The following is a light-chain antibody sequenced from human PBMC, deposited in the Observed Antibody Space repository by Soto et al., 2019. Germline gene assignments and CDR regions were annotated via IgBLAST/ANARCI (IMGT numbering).Light chain of an antibody. J-gene: IGKJ1*01. CDR1: QSLSDN. CDR3: QQYSKWPPST. V-gene: IGKV3-15*01. Sequence: EIVMTQSPATLAGSPGETVTLSCRASQSLSDNLAWYQQKPGQAPRLLIFRASTRATGVPARFSGRGSGIEFTLTISGLQSEDFAVYHCQQYSKWPPSTFGPGTKVEIK. CDR2: RAS.